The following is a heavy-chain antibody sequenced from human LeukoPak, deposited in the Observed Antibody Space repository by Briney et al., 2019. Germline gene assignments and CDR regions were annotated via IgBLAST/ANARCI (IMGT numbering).Heavy chain of an antibody. V-gene: IGHV4-39*01. D-gene: IGHD3/OR15-3a*01. CDR2: IYYTGNT. J-gene: IGHJ4*02. Sequence: SETLSLTCTVSGVSISSSNSYWGWIRQSPGKGLEWIGSIYYTGNTYYNASLKSRITISIDTSKNQISLRLTSVTATDTAMYYCARQTGSGLFTLPRGQGTLVTVSS. CDR1: GVSISSSNSY. CDR3: ARQTGSGLFTLP.